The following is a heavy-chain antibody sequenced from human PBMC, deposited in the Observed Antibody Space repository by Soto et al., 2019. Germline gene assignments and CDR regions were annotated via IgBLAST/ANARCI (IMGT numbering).Heavy chain of an antibody. CDR2: ISYDGSNK. D-gene: IGHD3-22*01. CDR3: ARDRDVKYYYDSSGLPDY. V-gene: IGHV3-30-3*01. Sequence: GGSLSLSCAASGFTFSSYSMHWVRQAPGKWLEWVAVISYDGSNKYYADSVKGRFTIARDNAKNTMYLQMSSLRAEDTAVYFCARDRDVKYYYDSSGLPDYWGQGTLVTVSS. CDR1: GFTFSSYS. J-gene: IGHJ4*02.